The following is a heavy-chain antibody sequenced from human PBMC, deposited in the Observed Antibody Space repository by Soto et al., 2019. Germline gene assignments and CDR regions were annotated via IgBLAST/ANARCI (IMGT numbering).Heavy chain of an antibody. J-gene: IGHJ3*02. Sequence: EVQLLESGGGLVQPGGSLRLSCAASGFTFSSYAMSWVRQAPGKGLEWVSAISGSGVGTYYADSVKGRFTISRDNSKNTLYLQMTSLRAEDTALYYCAKPRVATIVYDAFDIWGQGTMVTVSS. CDR3: AKPRVATIVYDAFDI. CDR2: ISGSGVGT. D-gene: IGHD5-12*01. CDR1: GFTFSSYA. V-gene: IGHV3-23*01.